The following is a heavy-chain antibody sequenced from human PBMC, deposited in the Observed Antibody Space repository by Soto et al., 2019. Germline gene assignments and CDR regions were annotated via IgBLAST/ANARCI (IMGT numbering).Heavy chain of an antibody. Sequence: ASVKVSCKASGYSFTIYGLTWVRQAPGQGPEWMGWISTYDGNTNYAQNFQGRVSMARDTSTSTAYMGLRSLRSDDTAVYYCARDRGRSCIGGTCPFDYWGQGTQVTVSS. D-gene: IGHD2-15*01. V-gene: IGHV1-18*01. J-gene: IGHJ4*02. CDR2: ISTYDGNT. CDR3: ARDRGRSCIGGTCPFDY. CDR1: GYSFTIYG.